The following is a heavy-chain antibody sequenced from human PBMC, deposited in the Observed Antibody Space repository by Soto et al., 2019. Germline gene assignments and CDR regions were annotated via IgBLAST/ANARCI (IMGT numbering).Heavy chain of an antibody. CDR3: ARDKITGLFDY. V-gene: IGHV4-34*01. CDR1: GGSFSGYY. D-gene: IGHD2-8*02. Sequence: SETLSLTCAVYGGSFSGYYWSWIRQPPGKGLEWIGDINHSGSTNYNPSLKSRVTISVDTSKNQFSRKLTSVTAADTAVYYCARDKITGLFDYWGQGTLVTVSS. CDR2: INHSGST. J-gene: IGHJ4*02.